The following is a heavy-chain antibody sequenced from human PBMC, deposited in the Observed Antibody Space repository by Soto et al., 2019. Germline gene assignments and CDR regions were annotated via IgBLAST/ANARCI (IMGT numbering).Heavy chain of an antibody. V-gene: IGHV4-30-4*01. CDR3: ARPVPIVVVVAAEITTDWYFDL. CDR1: GGSISSGDYY. J-gene: IGHJ2*01. CDR2: IYYSGST. Sequence: QVQLQESGPGLVKPSQTLSLTCTVSGGSISSGDYYWSWIRQPPGKGLEWIGYIYYSGSTYYNPSLKSRVTISVDTSKNQFSLKLSSVTAADTAVYYCARPVPIVVVVAAEITTDWYFDLWGRGTLVTVSS. D-gene: IGHD2-15*01.